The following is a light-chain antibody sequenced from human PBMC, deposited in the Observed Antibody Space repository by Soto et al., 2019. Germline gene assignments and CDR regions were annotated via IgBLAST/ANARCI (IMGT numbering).Light chain of an antibody. CDR3: QQHNTSPQT. J-gene: IGKJ1*01. CDR2: AAS. Sequence: DIQMTQSPSSLSASVGDRVTITCRASQGISNDLVWYQQKPGKAPKRLIYAASSLQSEVPSRFSGSGSGTEFTLTTSSLQPEDYATYYCQQHNTSPQTFGQGTKVEIK. CDR1: QGISND. V-gene: IGKV1-17*01.